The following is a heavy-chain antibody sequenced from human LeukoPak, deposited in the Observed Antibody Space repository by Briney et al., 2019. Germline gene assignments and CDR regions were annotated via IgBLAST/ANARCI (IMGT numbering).Heavy chain of an antibody. CDR1: GYSFSSYW. V-gene: IGHV5-51*01. Sequence: PGESLKISCQGSGYSFSSYWIGWVRQMPGKGLEWMGIIYPGDSDTRYSPSFQGQVTISADRSSSTAYLQWSSLKASDTAMYYCARGGEYTYASSDYWGQGTLVTVSS. J-gene: IGHJ4*02. CDR2: IYPGDSDT. CDR3: ARGGEYTYASSDY. D-gene: IGHD5-18*01.